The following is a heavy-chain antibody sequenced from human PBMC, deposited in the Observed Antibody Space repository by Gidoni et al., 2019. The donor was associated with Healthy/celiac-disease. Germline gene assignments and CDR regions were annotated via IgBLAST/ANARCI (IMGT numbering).Heavy chain of an antibody. CDR3: AKGDAFDI. CDR2: ISWNSGSI. J-gene: IGHJ3*02. Sequence: EVQLVESGGGLVQPGRSLRLSCAASGFTFDDYAMHWVRQAPGKGREWVSGISWNSGSIGYADSVKGRFTISRDNAKNSLYLQMNSLRAEDTALYYCAKGDAFDIWGQGTMVTVSS. V-gene: IGHV3-9*01. CDR1: GFTFDDYA.